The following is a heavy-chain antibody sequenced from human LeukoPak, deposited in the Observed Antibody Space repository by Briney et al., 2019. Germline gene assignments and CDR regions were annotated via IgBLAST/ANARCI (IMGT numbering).Heavy chain of an antibody. D-gene: IGHD2-2*01. CDR2: INPNTGGT. V-gene: IGHV1-2*02. CDR3: ARANRGYCGSPSCPVDN. J-gene: IGHJ4*02. CDR1: GYTFTGYY. Sequence: GASVTVSCPASGYTFTGYYIHWVRQAPGQGLEWMGWINPNTGGTNYAQKFQGRVTMTRDTSISTAYMELSSLRCDDTAIYSCARANRGYCGSPSCPVDNWGQGTLVTVSS.